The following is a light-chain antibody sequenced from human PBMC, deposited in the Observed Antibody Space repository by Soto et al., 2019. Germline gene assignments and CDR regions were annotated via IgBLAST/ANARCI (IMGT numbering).Light chain of an antibody. Sequence: EIVMTQSPATLSVSPGERVTLSCGASQSIGTNVAWYQQKPGQAPRLLFYGAYNRATGIPARFSGSGSGTEFTLTVSSLQSEDFALYICQQYNDWHPLTFGGGTKVEIK. V-gene: IGKV3-15*01. CDR1: QSIGTN. CDR3: QQYNDWHPLT. CDR2: GAY. J-gene: IGKJ4*01.